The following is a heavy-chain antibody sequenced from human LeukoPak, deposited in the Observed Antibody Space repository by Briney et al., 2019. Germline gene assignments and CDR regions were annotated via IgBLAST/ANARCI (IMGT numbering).Heavy chain of an antibody. J-gene: IGHJ4*02. CDR2: ISPYNGDT. D-gene: IGHD3-10*01. Sequence: ASVKVSCKASGYTFTSHGISWVRQAPGQGLEWMGWISPYNGDTNYAQKFQGRVTMTTDTSTRTTYMELRSLRSDDTAIYYCARRRRPGKYFYASGSFDYWGQGTLVTVSS. CDR3: ARRRRPGKYFYASGSFDY. CDR1: GYTFTSHG. V-gene: IGHV1-18*04.